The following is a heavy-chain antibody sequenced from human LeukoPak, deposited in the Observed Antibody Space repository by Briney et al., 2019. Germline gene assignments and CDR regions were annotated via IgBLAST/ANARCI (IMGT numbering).Heavy chain of an antibody. CDR3: ARDVAGARSY. V-gene: IGHV3-74*01. J-gene: IGHJ4*02. D-gene: IGHD3-10*01. Sequence: PGGSLRLSSAASGFTLRSYAMSWVRQAPGKGLEWVSRIDTDGRTTNYADSVKGRFTIYRDNVQNTLYLQMNSLTAEDTAVYYCARDVAGARSYWGQGALVTVSS. CDR2: IDTDGRTT. CDR1: GFTLRSYA.